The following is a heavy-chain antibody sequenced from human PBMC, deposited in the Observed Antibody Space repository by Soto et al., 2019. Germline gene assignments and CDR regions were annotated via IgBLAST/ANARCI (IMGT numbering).Heavy chain of an antibody. CDR2: INHSRST. V-gene: IGHV4-34*01. D-gene: IGHD4-17*01. Sequence: QVQLQQWGAGLLKPSETLSLTCGVYGESFSGYYWSWVRQPPGTGLEWIGEINHSRSTNYNPSLKSRVTISLDTSNTEFSLKLTSVTAADTAVYYCARGRYGDYENWFDPWGQGTLVTVSS. CDR1: GESFSGYY. CDR3: ARGRYGDYENWFDP. J-gene: IGHJ5*02.